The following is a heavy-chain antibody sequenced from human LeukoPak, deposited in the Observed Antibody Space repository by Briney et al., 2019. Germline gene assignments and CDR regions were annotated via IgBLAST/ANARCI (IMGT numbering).Heavy chain of an antibody. CDR1: GYTFTSYG. CDR2: ISAYNGNT. J-gene: IGHJ4*02. CDR3: ARGRLRYLDWTRAYSDY. V-gene: IGHV1-18*01. Sequence: ASVKVSCKASGYTFTSYGISWVRQAPGQGLEWMGWISAYNGNTIYAQTLQDRLTMTTDTSTSTAYMELRSLRSDGTAVYYCARGRLRYLDWTRAYSDYWGQGTLVTVSS. D-gene: IGHD3-9*01.